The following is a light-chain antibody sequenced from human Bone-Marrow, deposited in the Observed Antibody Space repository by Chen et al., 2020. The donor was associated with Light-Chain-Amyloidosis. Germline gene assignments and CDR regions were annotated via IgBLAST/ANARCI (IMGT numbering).Light chain of an antibody. J-gene: IGLJ3*02. CDR2: DDS. V-gene: IGLV3-21*02. CDR3: QVWDRSSDRPV. Sequence: SYVLTQPSSVSVAPGQTATIACGGNNIGSTSVRWYQQTPGQAPLLGVDDDSDRPSGIPERLSGSNSGNTATLTISRGEAGDEADYYCQVWDRSSDRPVFGGGTKLTVL. CDR1: NIGSTS.